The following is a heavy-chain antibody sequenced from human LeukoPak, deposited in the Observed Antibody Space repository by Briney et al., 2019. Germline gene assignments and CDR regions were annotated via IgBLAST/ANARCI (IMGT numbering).Heavy chain of an antibody. Sequence: GESLKISCKGSGYSFTSYWLGWVRQMPGKGLEWMGIIYPGDSDTRYSPSFQGQVTISADKSISTAYLQWSSLKASDTAMYYCARTYDSSGPHFDYWGQGTLVTVSS. CDR1: GYSFTSYW. J-gene: IGHJ4*02. D-gene: IGHD3-22*01. CDR2: IYPGDSDT. CDR3: ARTYDSSGPHFDY. V-gene: IGHV5-51*01.